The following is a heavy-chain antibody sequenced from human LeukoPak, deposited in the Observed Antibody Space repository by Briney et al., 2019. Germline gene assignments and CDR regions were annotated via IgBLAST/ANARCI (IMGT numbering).Heavy chain of an antibody. V-gene: IGHV1-24*01. D-gene: IGHD6-13*01. CDR1: GYTLTELS. Sequence: GASVKVSCKVSGYTLTELSMHWVRQAPGKGLEWMGGFDPEDGETIYAQKFQGRVTMTEDTSTDTAYVELSSLRSEDTAVYYCATVFGSSWYFEGSFDYWGQGTLVTVSS. CDR2: FDPEDGET. CDR3: ATVFGSSWYFEGSFDY. J-gene: IGHJ4*02.